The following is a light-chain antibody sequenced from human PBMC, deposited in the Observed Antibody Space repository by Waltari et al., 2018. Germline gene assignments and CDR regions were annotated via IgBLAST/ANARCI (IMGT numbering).Light chain of an antibody. CDR1: QSVSSSY. V-gene: IGKV3-20*01. CDR3: QQYGSSPVT. CDR2: GAS. Sequence: EIVLTQSPGTLSLSQGERATLSCRASQSVSSSYLAWYQQKPGQAPRLLIYGASSRATGIPDRFSGSGSGTDFSLTISRLDPEDFAVYYCQQYGSSPVTFGQRTKVEIK. J-gene: IGKJ1*01.